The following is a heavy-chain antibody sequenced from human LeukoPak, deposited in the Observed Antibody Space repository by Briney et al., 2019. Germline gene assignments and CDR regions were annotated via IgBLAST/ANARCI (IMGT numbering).Heavy chain of an antibody. CDR1: GFNFSNYY. V-gene: IGHV3-11*04. J-gene: IGHJ4*02. Sequence: GGSLRLSCAASGFNFSNYYMTWIRQAPGKGLEWVSFISSSGTTIYYADSVRGRFTSSRDNAKNSLYLQMNSLRAEDTAVYYCARSGGTGGVWGQGTLVTVSS. CDR3: ARSGGTGGV. CDR2: ISSSGTTI. D-gene: IGHD3-3*01.